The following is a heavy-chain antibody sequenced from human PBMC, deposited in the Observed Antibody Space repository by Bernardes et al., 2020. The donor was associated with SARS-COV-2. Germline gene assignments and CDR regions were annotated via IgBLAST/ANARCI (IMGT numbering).Heavy chain of an antibody. CDR2: ISCSGGST. CDR1: GFIFSSYA. CDR3: AKVGDYGSALDV. V-gene: IGHV3-23*01. J-gene: IGHJ6*02. Sequence: GGSLRLSCAASGFIFSSYAMSWVRQATGKGLEWVSAISCSGGSTYYADSVKGRFTISRDNSKNTLYLQMNSLRAEDTAVYYCAKVGDYGSALDVWGQGTTVTVSS. D-gene: IGHD3-10*01.